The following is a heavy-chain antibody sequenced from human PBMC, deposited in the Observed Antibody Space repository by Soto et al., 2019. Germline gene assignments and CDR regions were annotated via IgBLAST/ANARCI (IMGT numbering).Heavy chain of an antibody. J-gene: IGHJ6*02. CDR1: GFIFENFG. V-gene: IGHV3-23*01. CDR2: ISGSGFKK. D-gene: IGHD3-9*01. CDR3: AKDFDWRYGMDV. Sequence: GGSLRLSCAASGFIFENFGMSWVRQAPGKGLEWISSISGSGFKKYYADSVKGRFTISRDNSKSTVYLQMNSLRAEDTAVYYCAKDFDWRYGMDVWGQGTTVTVSS.